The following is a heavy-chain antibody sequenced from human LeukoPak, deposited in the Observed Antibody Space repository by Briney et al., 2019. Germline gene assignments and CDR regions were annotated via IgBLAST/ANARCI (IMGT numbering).Heavy chain of an antibody. CDR1: GFTFSSYC. J-gene: IGHJ4*02. CDR2: ISPDGSTT. Sequence: GGSLRLSCAASGFTFSSYCMRWVRQAPGKGLVWVSRISPDGSTTGHADSVKGRFTTSRDNAKNTLFLQMNSLRAEDTAVYYCTRDFDFSSAIWGQGTLVTVSS. V-gene: IGHV3-74*01. D-gene: IGHD3-3*01. CDR3: TRDFDFSSAI.